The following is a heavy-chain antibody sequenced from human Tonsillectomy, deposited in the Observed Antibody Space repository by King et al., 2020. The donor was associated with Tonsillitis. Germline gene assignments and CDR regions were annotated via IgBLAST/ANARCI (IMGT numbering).Heavy chain of an antibody. CDR1: GGSFSGYY. CDR3: ARGRPDQLLSSRFDP. J-gene: IGHJ5*02. Sequence: VQLPQWGAGLLKPSETLSLTCAVYGGSFSGYYWNWIRQPPGKGLEWIGEINHSGSTINNPSHKSRVTISIDMSKNEFSLELSSVTAADTAVYYCARGRPDQLLSSRFDPWGQGTLVTVSS. D-gene: IGHD2-2*01. CDR2: INHSGST. V-gene: IGHV4-34*01.